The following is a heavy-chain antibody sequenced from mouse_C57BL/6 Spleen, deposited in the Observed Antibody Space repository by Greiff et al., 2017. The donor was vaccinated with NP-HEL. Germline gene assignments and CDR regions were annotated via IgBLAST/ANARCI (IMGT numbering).Heavy chain of an antibody. V-gene: IGHV2-9-1*01. Sequence: QVQLKESGPGLVAPSQSLSITCTVSGFSLTSYAISWVRQPPGKGLEWLGVIWTGGGTHYNSALKSRLSISKDNSKCQVFLKMNSLQTDDTARYYCATDLQWAMDYWGQGTSVTVSS. CDR1: GFSLTSYA. CDR2: IWTGGGT. CDR3: ATDLQWAMDY. J-gene: IGHJ4*01. D-gene: IGHD2-1*01.